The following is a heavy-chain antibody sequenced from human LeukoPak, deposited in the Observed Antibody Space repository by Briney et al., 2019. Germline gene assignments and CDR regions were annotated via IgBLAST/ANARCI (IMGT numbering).Heavy chain of an antibody. D-gene: IGHD3-16*02. CDR3: AKDRGLRLGELSLSTDRVFDY. J-gene: IGHJ4*02. CDR1: GFTFYTYA. V-gene: IGHV3-23*01. CDR2: ISGSGTST. Sequence: GGSLRLSRTASGFTFYTYAMSWVRQAPGKGLEWVSGISGSGTSTYCADSVKGRFTISRDNSKNTLYLQMNSLRAEDTAVYYCAKDRGLRLGELSLSTDRVFDYWGQGILVTVSS.